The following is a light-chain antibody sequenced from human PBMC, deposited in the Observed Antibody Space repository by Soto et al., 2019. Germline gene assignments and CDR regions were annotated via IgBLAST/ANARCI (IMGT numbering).Light chain of an antibody. Sequence: QSVLTQPPSVSAAPGQKVTISCSGSNSNIGNNYVSWYQQLPGTAPKLLIYDYNKRPSGIPDRFSGSRSGTSATLGITGLQTGDEADYYCGTWDSSLSAGVFGTGTKVTVL. V-gene: IGLV1-51*01. CDR1: NSNIGNNY. CDR2: DYN. J-gene: IGLJ1*01. CDR3: GTWDSSLSAGV.